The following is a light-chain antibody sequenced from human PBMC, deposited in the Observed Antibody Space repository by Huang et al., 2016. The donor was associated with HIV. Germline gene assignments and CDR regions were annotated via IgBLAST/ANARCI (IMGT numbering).Light chain of an antibody. V-gene: IGKV1-12*01. Sequence: IQMTQSPSSVSASIGDRVTIACRAGQAISSWLVWYQQKPGKGPKLLIYAAASLQCGVPARFSGSGSGTNFTLTITNLQPDDLATYHCQQANRFPWTFGQGTKVEI. CDR2: AAA. J-gene: IGKJ1*01. CDR1: QAISSW. CDR3: QQANRFPWT.